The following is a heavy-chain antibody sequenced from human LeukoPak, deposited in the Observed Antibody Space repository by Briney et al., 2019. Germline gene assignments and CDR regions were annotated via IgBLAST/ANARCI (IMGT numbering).Heavy chain of an antibody. CDR2: IYYSGST. CDR3: ARAEYYSSGSQVFDY. V-gene: IGHV4-59*01. CDR1: GGSISSYY. Sequence: PSETLSLTCTVSGGSISSYYWSWIRQPPGKGLEWIGYIYYSGSTNYNPSLKSRVTISVDTSKNQFSLKLSSVTAADTAVYYCARAEYYSSGSQVFDYWGQGTLVTVSS. J-gene: IGHJ4*02. D-gene: IGHD3-10*01.